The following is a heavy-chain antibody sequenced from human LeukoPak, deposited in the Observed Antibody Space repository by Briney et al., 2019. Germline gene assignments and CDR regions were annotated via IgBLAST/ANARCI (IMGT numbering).Heavy chain of an antibody. CDR2: VYSSGST. CDR1: GGSISNYY. D-gene: IGHD2-21*02. CDR3: ARHYCGGDCYSMWYFDL. Sequence: SETLSLTCTVSGGSISNYYWSWIRQPAGKGLEWIGRVYSSGSTNYNPSLKSRVTMSVDTSKNQFSLKLSSVTAADTAVYYCARHYCGGDCYSMWYFDLWGRGTLVSVPS. V-gene: IGHV4-4*07. J-gene: IGHJ2*01.